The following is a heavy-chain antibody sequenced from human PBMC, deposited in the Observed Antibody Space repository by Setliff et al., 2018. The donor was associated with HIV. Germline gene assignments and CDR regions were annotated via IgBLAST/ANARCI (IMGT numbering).Heavy chain of an antibody. J-gene: IGHJ4*02. Sequence: SETLSLTCAVYGGSFSDYYWSWIRQPPGKGLEWIGEINHSGSTNYNPSLKSRVTISVDTSKNQFSLKLSSVTAADTAVYYCARDGYSSSWYVISGSFDYWGQGIQVTVSS. V-gene: IGHV4-34*01. CDR1: GGSFSDYY. CDR3: ARDGYSSSWYVISGSFDY. CDR2: INHSGST. D-gene: IGHD6-13*01.